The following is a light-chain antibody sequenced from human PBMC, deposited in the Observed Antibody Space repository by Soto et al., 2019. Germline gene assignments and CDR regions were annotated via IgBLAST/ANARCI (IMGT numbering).Light chain of an antibody. J-gene: IGKJ3*01. CDR2: TAS. CDR1: QDISSW. Sequence: DIPMTQSPSFVSASVGDRVTISCRASQDISSWLAWYQQKPGKAPKLLIYTASTLQSGVPSRFSGSGSGTDFTLTINSLQPEDFATYYCQQANSFPLFTFGPGTKVDI. V-gene: IGKV1-12*01. CDR3: QQANSFPLFT.